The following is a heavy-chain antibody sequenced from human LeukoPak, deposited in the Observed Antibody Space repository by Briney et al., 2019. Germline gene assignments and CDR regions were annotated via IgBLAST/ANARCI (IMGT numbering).Heavy chain of an antibody. CDR1: GFALSIYS. J-gene: IGHJ4*02. Sequence: GGSLRLSCAASGFALSIYSMNGAGQAPGRGLEWVSHISSGTIDYADSVKGRFTISRDIGKNSLYLQMNSLRAEDTAVYYCARDFGYSFDYWGQGALVTVSS. CDR3: ARDFGYSFDY. CDR2: ISSGTI. V-gene: IGHV3-48*01. D-gene: IGHD1-26*01.